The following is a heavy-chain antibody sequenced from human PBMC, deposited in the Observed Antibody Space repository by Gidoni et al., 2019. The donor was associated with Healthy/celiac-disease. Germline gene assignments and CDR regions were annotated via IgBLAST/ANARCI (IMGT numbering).Heavy chain of an antibody. CDR1: GFTFDDYA. Sequence: EVQLVESGGGLVQPGRSLRLSCAASGFTFDDYAMHWVRQAPGKGLEWVSGISWNSGSIGYADSVKGRFTISRDNAKNSLYLQMNSLRAEDTALYYCAKEVYSSSWSANAFDIWGQGTMVTVSS. J-gene: IGHJ3*02. D-gene: IGHD6-13*01. V-gene: IGHV3-9*01. CDR2: ISWNSGSI. CDR3: AKEVYSSSWSANAFDI.